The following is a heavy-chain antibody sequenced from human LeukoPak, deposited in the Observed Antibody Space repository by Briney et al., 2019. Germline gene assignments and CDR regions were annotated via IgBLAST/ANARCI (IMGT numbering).Heavy chain of an antibody. V-gene: IGHV4-39*07. CDR3: ARGKDDSSWYEDHFDY. J-gene: IGHJ4*02. Sequence: SETLSLTCTVSGGSISSSSYYWGWIRQPPGKGLEWIGSIYYSGSTYYNPSLKSRVTISVDTSKNQSSLQLNSVTPEDTAVYYCARGKDDSSWYEDHFDYWGQGTLVTVSS. CDR2: IYYSGST. D-gene: IGHD6-13*01. CDR1: GGSISSSSYY.